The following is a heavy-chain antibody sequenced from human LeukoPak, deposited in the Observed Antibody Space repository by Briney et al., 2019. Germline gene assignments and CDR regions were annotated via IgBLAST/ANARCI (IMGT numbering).Heavy chain of an antibody. V-gene: IGHV4-59*08. CDR3: ARTTLRARFFDY. CDR1: GGSISSYY. J-gene: IGHJ4*02. Sequence: SETLSLTCTVSGGSISSYYWSWIRQPPGKGLEWIGYIYYSGSTNYNPSLKSRVTISVDTSENQFSLKLNSVTAADTAVYYCARTTLRARFFDYWGQGILVTVSS. D-gene: IGHD2-15*01. CDR2: IYYSGST.